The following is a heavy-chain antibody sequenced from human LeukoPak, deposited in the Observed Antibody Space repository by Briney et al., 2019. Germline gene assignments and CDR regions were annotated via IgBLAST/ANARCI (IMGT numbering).Heavy chain of an antibody. CDR1: GGSISSGGYY. J-gene: IGHJ4*02. Sequence: SGTLSLTCTVSGGSISSGGYYWSWIRQHPGKGLEWIGYIYYSGSTYYNPSLKSRVTISVDTSKNQFSLKLSSVTAADTAVYYCARLRSGSWYFDYWGQGTLVTVSS. V-gene: IGHV4-31*03. D-gene: IGHD4-17*01. CDR2: IYYSGST. CDR3: ARLRSGSWYFDY.